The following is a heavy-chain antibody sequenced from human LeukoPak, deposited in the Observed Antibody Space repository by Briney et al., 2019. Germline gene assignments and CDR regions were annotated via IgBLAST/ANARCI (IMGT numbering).Heavy chain of an antibody. CDR3: ARGVSTGTNIPYIDC. CDR2: INHSGRT. J-gene: IGHJ4*02. V-gene: IGHV4-34*01. CDR1: GGSFSGYY. D-gene: IGHD3-9*01. Sequence: SETLSLTCAVYGGSFSGYYWSWIRQTPGKGLEWIGEINHSGRTNYNPSLKSRVTISVDTSKNQFSLKLSSVTAAETAVYYCARGVSTGTNIPYIDCWGEGTLVTVSS.